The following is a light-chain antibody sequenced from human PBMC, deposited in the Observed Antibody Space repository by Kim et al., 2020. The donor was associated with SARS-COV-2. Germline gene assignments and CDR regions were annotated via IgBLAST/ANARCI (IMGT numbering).Light chain of an antibody. CDR3: AAWDDSLNGVV. CDR2: SFN. CDR1: RSNIGSNS. Sequence: GQGVTISCSGSRSNIGSNSVNWYQHLPGAAPKLLISSFNNRPSGVPDRFSGSKSGTSASLAISGLQFEDEADYYCAAWDDSLNGVVFGGGTKLTVL. V-gene: IGLV1-44*01. J-gene: IGLJ2*01.